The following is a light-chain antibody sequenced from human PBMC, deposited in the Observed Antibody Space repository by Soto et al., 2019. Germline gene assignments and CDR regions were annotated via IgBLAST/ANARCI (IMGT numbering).Light chain of an antibody. V-gene: IGKV3-20*01. CDR1: QSVSSSY. J-gene: IGKJ4*01. CDR3: QQYVTSPLT. CDR2: GAS. Sequence: EIVLTQSPGTLSLSPGERATLSCRASQSVSSSYLAWYQQKPGQAPRLLIYGASSRATGIPDRFSGNVSGTDFTLTISRLEPEDFAVYYCQQYVTSPLTFGGGTKVDNK.